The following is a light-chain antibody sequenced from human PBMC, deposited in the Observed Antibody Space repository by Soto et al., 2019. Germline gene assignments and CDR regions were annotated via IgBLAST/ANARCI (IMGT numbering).Light chain of an antibody. CDR3: QQYYSTPRT. CDR1: QSVLYSSNNKNY. V-gene: IGKV4-1*01. Sequence: DIVMTQSPDSLAVSLGERATINCKSSQSVLYSSNNKNYLAWYQQKPGQPHKLLIYWVSTRESGGPDRFSGSGSGADFTLTISSLQAEDVAVYYCQQYYSTPRTFGQGTKVEIK. CDR2: WVS. J-gene: IGKJ1*01.